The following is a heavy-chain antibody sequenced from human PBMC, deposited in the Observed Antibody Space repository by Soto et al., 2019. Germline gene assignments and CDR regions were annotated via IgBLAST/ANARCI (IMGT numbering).Heavy chain of an antibody. V-gene: IGHV4-4*02. J-gene: IGHJ4*02. CDR3: ARVEFGRFGAY. Sequence: SLTCAVDVGSIIIDSLLSWVRQPPGKGLEWIGEIHHSGSANYDPSLKSRVTLSLDKSKSQFSLNLTSVTAADTALYYCARVEFGRFGAYWGQGTPVTVSS. CDR1: VGSIIIDSL. D-gene: IGHD3-10*01. CDR2: IHHSGSA.